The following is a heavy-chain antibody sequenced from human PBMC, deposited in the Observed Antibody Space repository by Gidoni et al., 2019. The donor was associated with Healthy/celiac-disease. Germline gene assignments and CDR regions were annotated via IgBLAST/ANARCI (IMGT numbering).Heavy chain of an antibody. CDR2: IYYSGST. J-gene: IGHJ4*02. Sequence: QLQLQESGPGLVKPSETLSLTCTVSGGSISSSSYYWGWLRQPPGKGLEWIGSIYYSGSTYYNPSLKSRVTISVDTSKNQFSLKLSSVTAADTAVYYCARFTPYSSSWYGDYWGQGTLVTVSS. V-gene: IGHV4-39*01. D-gene: IGHD6-13*01. CDR1: GGSISSSSYY. CDR3: ARFTPYSSSWYGDY.